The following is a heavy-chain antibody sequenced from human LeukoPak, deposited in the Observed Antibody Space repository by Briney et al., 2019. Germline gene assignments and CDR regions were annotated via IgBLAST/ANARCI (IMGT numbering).Heavy chain of an antibody. CDR2: VNSNGGNT. CDR1: GFTFSTYA. J-gene: IGHJ4*02. D-gene: IGHD3-9*01. Sequence: GGSLRLSCAASGFTFSTYALHWVRRAPGKGLEFVSGVNSNGGNTYYANSVKGRFTISRDNSKNTLYLQMGSLRPEDMAVYHCARVILTGYYYDSWGQGTLVTVSS. CDR3: ARVILTGYYYDS. V-gene: IGHV3-64*01.